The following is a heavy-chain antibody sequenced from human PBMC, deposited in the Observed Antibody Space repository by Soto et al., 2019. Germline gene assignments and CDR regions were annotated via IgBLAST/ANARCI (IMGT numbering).Heavy chain of an antibody. D-gene: IGHD5-18*01. CDR1: GYSFTSYW. CDR2: IYPGDSDT. V-gene: IGHV5-51*01. J-gene: IGHJ4*02. CDR3: ARADTAMVTRTYYFDY. Sequence: GESLKISCKGSGYSFTSYWIGWVRQMPGKGLEWMGIIYPGDSDTRYSPSFQGQVTISADKSISTAYLQWSSLKASDTAMYYCARADTAMVTRTYYFDYRGQGTLVTVSS.